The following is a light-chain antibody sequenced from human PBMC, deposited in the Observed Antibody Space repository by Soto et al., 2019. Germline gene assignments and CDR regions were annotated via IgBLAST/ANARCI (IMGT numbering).Light chain of an antibody. J-gene: IGLJ3*02. Sequence: QSVLTQPPSVSGSPGQSVTISCTGTSSDVGSYNRVSWYQQPPGTAPKVMIYEVSNRPSGVPARFSGSKSGNTASLTISGLQAEDEADYYCRSFTTSFTLVFGGGTNVTVL. CDR1: SSDVGSYNR. V-gene: IGLV2-18*02. CDR2: EVS. CDR3: RSFTTSFTLV.